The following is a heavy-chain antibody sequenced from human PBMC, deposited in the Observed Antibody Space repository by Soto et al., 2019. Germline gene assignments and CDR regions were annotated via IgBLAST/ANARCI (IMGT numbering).Heavy chain of an antibody. CDR3: VRDFPPFDY. Sequence: PGGSLRLSCAASGFAFRSYSMNWVRQAPGKGLEWVSHISFSSDTIYYADSVKGRFTISRDNAKNSLYLRMNSLRDDDTAMYYCVRDFPPFDYWGQGTLVTVSS. CDR1: GFAFRSYS. CDR2: ISFSSDTI. J-gene: IGHJ4*02. V-gene: IGHV3-48*02.